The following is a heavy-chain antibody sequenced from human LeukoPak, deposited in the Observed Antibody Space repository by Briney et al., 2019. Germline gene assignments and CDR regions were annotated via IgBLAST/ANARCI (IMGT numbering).Heavy chain of an antibody. J-gene: IGHJ6*03. V-gene: IGHV4-4*07. Sequence: SETLSLTCTASGGSFSTYYWSWLRQPAGKGLEWFGRIYTSGSTNYNPSLKSRVTMSVDTSKNQFSLKLSSVTAADTAVYYWARDEYSSSGFYYYYYMDVWGKGTTVTVSS. CDR2: IYTSGST. CDR3: ARDEYSSSGFYYYYYMDV. D-gene: IGHD6-6*01. CDR1: GGSFSTYY.